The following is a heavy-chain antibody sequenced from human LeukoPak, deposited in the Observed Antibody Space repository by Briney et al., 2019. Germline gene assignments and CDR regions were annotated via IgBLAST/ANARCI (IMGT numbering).Heavy chain of an antibody. V-gene: IGHV1-69*06. D-gene: IGHD2-2*01. CDR3: ARDRGDIVVVPAAIWFDP. CDR1: GGTFSSYA. J-gene: IGHJ5*02. Sequence: ASVKVSCKASGGTFSSYAISWVRQAPGQGLEWMGGIIPIFGTANYAQKFQGRVTITADKSTSTAYMELSSLRSEDMAVYYCARDRGDIVVVPAAIWFDPWGQGTLVTVSS. CDR2: IIPIFGTA.